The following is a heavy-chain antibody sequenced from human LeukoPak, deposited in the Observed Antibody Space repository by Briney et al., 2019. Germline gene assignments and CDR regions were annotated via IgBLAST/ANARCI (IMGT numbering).Heavy chain of an antibody. D-gene: IGHD5-18*01. CDR3: ASNLPIQLWLRTFDY. CDR2: ISGSGGST. J-gene: IGHJ4*02. CDR1: GFTFSSYA. Sequence: PGGSLRLSCAASGFTFSSYAMSWVRQAPGKGLEWVSAISGSGGSTYYADSVKGRFTISRDNSKNTLYLQMNSLRAEDTAVYYCASNLPIQLWLRTFDYWGQGTLVTVSS. V-gene: IGHV3-23*01.